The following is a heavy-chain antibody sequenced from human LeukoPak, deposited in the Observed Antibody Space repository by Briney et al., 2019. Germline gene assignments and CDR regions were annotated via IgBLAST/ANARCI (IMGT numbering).Heavy chain of an antibody. CDR2: ISWDGGST. V-gene: IGHV3-43D*04. CDR1: GLTFDDYA. CDR3: AKGGGYDSYILGWPVDY. D-gene: IGHD5-12*01. Sequence: GGSLRLSCAASGLTFDDYAMHWVRQAPGKGLEWVSLISWDGGSTYYADSVKGRFTISRDNSKNSLYLQMNSLRAEDTALYYCAKGGGYDSYILGWPVDYWGQGTLVTVSS. J-gene: IGHJ4*02.